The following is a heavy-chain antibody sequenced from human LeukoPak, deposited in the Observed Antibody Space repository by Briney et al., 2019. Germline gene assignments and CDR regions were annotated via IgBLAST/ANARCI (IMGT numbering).Heavy chain of an antibody. CDR2: IYSGGST. CDR3: ASEQPSYYYMDV. J-gene: IGHJ6*03. V-gene: IGHV3-53*01. Sequence: GGSLRLSCAASGFTVSSNYMSWVRQAPGKGLEWVSIIYSGGSTFYADSVKGRFTISRDNSKNTLYLQMNSLRAEDTAVYYCASEQPSYYYMDVWGKGTTVTISS. CDR1: GFTVSSNY. D-gene: IGHD6-13*01.